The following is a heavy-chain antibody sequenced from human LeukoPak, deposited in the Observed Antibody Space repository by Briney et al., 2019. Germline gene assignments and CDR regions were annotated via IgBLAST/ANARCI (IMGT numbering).Heavy chain of an antibody. CDR2: IYSGGST. J-gene: IGHJ4*02. CDR3: ARAGTWVRGVFDY. D-gene: IGHD3-10*01. Sequence: PGGSLRLSCAASGFTVSSNYMSWVRQAPGKGLEWVSVIYSGGSTYYADSVKGRFTISRDNSKNTVYLQMNSLRAEDTAVYYCARAGTWVRGVFDYWGQGTLVTVSS. V-gene: IGHV3-66*02. CDR1: GFTVSSNY.